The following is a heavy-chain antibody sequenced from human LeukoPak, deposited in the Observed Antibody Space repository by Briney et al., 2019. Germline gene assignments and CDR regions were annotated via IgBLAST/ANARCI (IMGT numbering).Heavy chain of an antibody. CDR3: ARGPGSYWTSIKNFDY. J-gene: IGHJ4*02. Sequence: GASVKVSCKASGYTFTSYGISWVRQAPGQGLEWRGWISAYNGNTNYAQKLQGRVTMTTATSTSTAYLELRSLRSDDTAVYYCARGPGSYWTSIKNFDYWGQGTLVTVSS. D-gene: IGHD1-26*01. CDR1: GYTFTSYG. V-gene: IGHV1-18*01. CDR2: ISAYNGNT.